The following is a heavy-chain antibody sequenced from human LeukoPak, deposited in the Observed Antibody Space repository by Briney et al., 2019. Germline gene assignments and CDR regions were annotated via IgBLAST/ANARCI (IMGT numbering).Heavy chain of an antibody. CDR1: GFTFSHYS. J-gene: IGHJ4*02. CDR2: VSSGSGTTM. Sequence: GGSLRLSCVASGFTFSHYSMSWVRQAPGKGLEWVSYVSSGSGTTMYYTDSVKGRFTISRDSAKNSLYLQMNSLRAEDTAVYHCARVGGTYDFDNWGQGTLVTVS. V-gene: IGHV3-48*04. CDR3: ARVGGTYDFDN. D-gene: IGHD1-26*01.